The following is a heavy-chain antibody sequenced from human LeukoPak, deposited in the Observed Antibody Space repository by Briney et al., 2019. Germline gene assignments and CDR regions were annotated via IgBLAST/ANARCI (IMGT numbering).Heavy chain of an antibody. J-gene: IGHJ4*02. V-gene: IGHV3-23*01. CDR1: GFTFSSYG. CDR3: AREMTTALGGSDY. Sequence: GGSLRLSCAASGFTFSSYGMSWVRQAPGKGLEWVSGISGSGGSTYYADSVKGRFTISRDNSKNTLYLQMNSLRAEDTAVYYCAREMTTALGGSDYWGQGTLVTVSS. D-gene: IGHD4-11*01. CDR2: ISGSGGST.